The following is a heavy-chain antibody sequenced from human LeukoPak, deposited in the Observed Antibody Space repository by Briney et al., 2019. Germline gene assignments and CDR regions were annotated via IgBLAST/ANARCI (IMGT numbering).Heavy chain of an antibody. CDR1: AFTFSIHA. V-gene: IGHV3-7*01. CDR3: ARVGARQILEY. Sequence: PGGSLRLSCAASAFTFSIHAMSWVRQAPGKGLEWVANIKQDGGEKYYLDSVKGRFTVSRDNAKNSLYLQMNSLRAEDTAVYYCARVGARQILEYWGQGTLVTVSS. D-gene: IGHD4-17*01. J-gene: IGHJ4*02. CDR2: IKQDGGEK.